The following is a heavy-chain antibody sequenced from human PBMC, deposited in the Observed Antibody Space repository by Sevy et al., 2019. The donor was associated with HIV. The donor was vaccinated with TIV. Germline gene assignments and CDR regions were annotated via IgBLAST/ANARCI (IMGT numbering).Heavy chain of an antibody. CDR1: GFTFSNAW. D-gene: IGHD6-13*01. V-gene: IGHV3-15*01. J-gene: IGHJ4*02. Sequence: GGSLRLSCAASGFTFSNAWMSWVRQAPGKGLEWVGRIKGKIYDGTIDYAAPVKGRFTISRDDAKNTLYLQMNSLKTEDTAVYYCTTDSWSQEDYYDYWGQGTLVTVSS. CDR3: TTDSWSQEDYYDY. CDR2: IKGKIYDGTI.